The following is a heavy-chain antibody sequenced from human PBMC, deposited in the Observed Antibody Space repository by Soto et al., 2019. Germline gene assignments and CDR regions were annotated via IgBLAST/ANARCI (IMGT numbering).Heavy chain of an antibody. CDR1: GGTFSSYA. V-gene: IGHV1-69*06. CDR2: IIPIFGTA. Sequence: SVKVSCKASGGTFSSYAISWVRQAPGQGLEWMGGIIPIFGTANYAQKFQGRVTITADKSTSTAYMELSSLRSEDTAVYYCARDFKSSALDYYYYGMDVWGQGTTVTVSS. J-gene: IGHJ6*02. CDR3: ARDFKSSALDYYYYGMDV.